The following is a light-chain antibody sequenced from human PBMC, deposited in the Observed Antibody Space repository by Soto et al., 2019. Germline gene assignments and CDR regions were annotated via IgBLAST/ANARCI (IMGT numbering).Light chain of an antibody. CDR3: CSYAGSSTFWHVV. J-gene: IGLJ2*01. CDR1: SSDVGSYNL. Sequence: QSALTQPASVSGSPGQSITISCTGTSSDVGSYNLVSWYQQHPGKAPKLMIYEGSKRPSGVSNRFSGSKSGNTASLTISGLQAEDEADYYCCSYAGSSTFWHVVFGGGTKVTVL. CDR2: EGS. V-gene: IGLV2-23*01.